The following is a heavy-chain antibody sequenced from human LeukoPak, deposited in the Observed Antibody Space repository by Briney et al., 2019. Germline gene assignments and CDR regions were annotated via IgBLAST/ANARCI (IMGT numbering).Heavy chain of an antibody. CDR1: GGSISSGSYY. V-gene: IGHV4-61*02. J-gene: IGHJ4*02. CDR2: IYTSGST. CDR3: AREDWLLSSLDY. Sequence: PSETLSLTCTVSGGSISSGSYYWSWIRQPAGKGLEWIGRIYTSGSTNYNPSLKSRVTISVDTSKNQFSLKLGSVTAADTAVYYCAREDWLLSSLDYWGQGTLVTVSS. D-gene: IGHD3-9*01.